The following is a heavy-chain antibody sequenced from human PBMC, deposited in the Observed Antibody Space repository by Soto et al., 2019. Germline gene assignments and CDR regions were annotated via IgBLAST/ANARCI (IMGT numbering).Heavy chain of an antibody. D-gene: IGHD6-25*01. CDR3: ARDLAGRIDY. V-gene: IGHV1-8*02. CDR2: MNPNSGNT. Sequence: ASVKVSCKASGYTFTSYSMHWVRQAPGQRLEWIGWMNPNSGNTGYAQKFQGRVTMTRNTSISTAYMELSSLRSEDTAVYYCARDLAGRIDYWGQGTLVTGSS. CDR1: GYTFTSYS. J-gene: IGHJ4*02.